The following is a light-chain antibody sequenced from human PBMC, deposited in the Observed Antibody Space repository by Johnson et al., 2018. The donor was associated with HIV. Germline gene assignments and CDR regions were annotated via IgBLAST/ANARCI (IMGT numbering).Light chain of an antibody. Sequence: QSVLTQPPSVSAAPGQKVTISCSGSSSNIGNKYVSWYQQLQGTAPKLLIYENSKRPSGIPDRFSGSKSGTSATLAITGLQPGDEADYYCGTWDSSLSAYVFATGTKVTVL. CDR2: ENS. V-gene: IGLV1-51*02. CDR1: SSNIGNKY. CDR3: GTWDSSLSAYV. J-gene: IGLJ1*01.